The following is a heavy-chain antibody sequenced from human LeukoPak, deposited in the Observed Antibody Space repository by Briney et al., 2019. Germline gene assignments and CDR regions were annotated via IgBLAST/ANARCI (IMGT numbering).Heavy chain of an antibody. V-gene: IGHV3-23*01. CDR1: GFTFSTYA. Sequence: GGSLRLSCAASGFTFSTYAISWVRQAPGKGLEWVSGISGNGDNTYHADSVKGRFTIYRDNSKSRLSLQMNSLRAEDTAVYYCAKTLSSGWSGKYYFDCWGQGTLVSVSS. CDR2: ISGNGDNT. J-gene: IGHJ4*02. D-gene: IGHD6-19*01. CDR3: AKTLSSGWSGKYYFDC.